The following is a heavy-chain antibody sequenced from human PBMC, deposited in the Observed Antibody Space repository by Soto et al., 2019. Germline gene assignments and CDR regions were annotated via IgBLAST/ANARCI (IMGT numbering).Heavy chain of an antibody. V-gene: IGHV1-69*06. D-gene: IGHD2-21*02. CDR2: IIPIFGTA. J-gene: IGHJ5*02. CDR3: ARDLAYCGGDCYGWFDP. Sequence: QVQLVQSGAEVKKPGSSVKVSCKASGGTFSSYAISWVRQAPGQGLEWMGGIIPIFGTANYAQKFQGRVTITADKSTSTAYMELSSLRSEDTAVYYCARDLAYCGGDCYGWFDPWGQGTLVTVSS. CDR1: GGTFSSYA.